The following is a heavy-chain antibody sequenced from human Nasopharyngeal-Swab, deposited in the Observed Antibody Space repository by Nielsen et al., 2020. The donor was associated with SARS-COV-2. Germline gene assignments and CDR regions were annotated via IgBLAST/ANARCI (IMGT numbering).Heavy chain of an antibody. Sequence: GESLKISCAASGLTFSSYGMHWVRQAPGKGLEWVAVIWFDGRNKYYADSVKGRFTISRDNSKNTLHLQMNSLRGEDTAVYYCARDLDYYDNSGYPFDYWGQGTLVTVSS. CDR1: GLTFSSYG. CDR2: IWFDGRNK. J-gene: IGHJ4*02. V-gene: IGHV3-33*01. CDR3: ARDLDYYDNSGYPFDY. D-gene: IGHD3-22*01.